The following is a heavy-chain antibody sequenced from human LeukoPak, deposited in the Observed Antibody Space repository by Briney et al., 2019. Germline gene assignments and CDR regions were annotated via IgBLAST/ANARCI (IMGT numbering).Heavy chain of an antibody. CDR3: ARDLVVVAATMSTADY. Sequence: GGSLRLSCAASGFTFSSYSMNWVRQAPGKGLEWVSSISSSSSYIYYADSVKGRFTISRDNAKNSLYLQMNSLRAEDTAVYYRARDLVVVAATMSTADYWGQGTLVTVSS. CDR1: GFTFSSYS. J-gene: IGHJ4*02. CDR2: ISSSSSYI. D-gene: IGHD2-15*01. V-gene: IGHV3-21*01.